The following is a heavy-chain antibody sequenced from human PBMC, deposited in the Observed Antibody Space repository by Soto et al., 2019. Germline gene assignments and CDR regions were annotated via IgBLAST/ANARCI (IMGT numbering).Heavy chain of an antibody. CDR3: ARDAERFLKWQNIDY. V-gene: IGHV1-18*01. CDR2: ISAYNGNT. Sequence: ASVKVSCKASGYTFTSYGISWVRQAPGQGLEWMGWISAYNGNTNYAQKLQGRVTMTTDTSTSTAYMELRSLRSDDTAVYYCARDAERFLKWQNIDYWGQGTLVTVSS. D-gene: IGHD3-3*01. CDR1: GYTFTSYG. J-gene: IGHJ4*02.